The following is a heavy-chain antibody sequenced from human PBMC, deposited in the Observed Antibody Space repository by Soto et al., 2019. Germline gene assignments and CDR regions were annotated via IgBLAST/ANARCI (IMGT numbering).Heavy chain of an antibody. J-gene: IGHJ4*02. D-gene: IGHD1-26*01. CDR3: ARDIGATAYFDY. V-gene: IGHV1-69*13. CDR2: IIPIFGTA. CDR1: GGTFSSYA. Sequence: SVKVSCKASGGTFSSYAISWVRQAPGQGLEWMGGIIPIFGTANYAQKFQGRVTITADESTSTAYMELSSLRSEDTAVYYCARDIGATAYFDYWGQGTLGTVSS.